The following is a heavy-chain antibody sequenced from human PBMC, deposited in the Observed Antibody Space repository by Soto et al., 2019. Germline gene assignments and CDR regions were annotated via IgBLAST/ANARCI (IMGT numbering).Heavy chain of an antibody. Sequence: GGSLRLSCAASGFTFSNYAMNWVRQAPGKGLEWVSGISGSGGSTYYADSVKGRFTISRDNSKNTLYLQMNSLRDEDTAIYYCAKDGAASPYFAGYYFDYWGQGTLVTVSS. V-gene: IGHV3-23*01. CDR3: AKDGAASPYFAGYYFDY. CDR1: GFTFSNYA. D-gene: IGHD3-10*01. J-gene: IGHJ4*02. CDR2: ISGSGGST.